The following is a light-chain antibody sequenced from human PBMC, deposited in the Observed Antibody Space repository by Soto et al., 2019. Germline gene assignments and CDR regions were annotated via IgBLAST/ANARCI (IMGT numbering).Light chain of an antibody. Sequence: DIQMTQSPSTLSASVGDRVTITCRASQSISSWLAWYQQKQGKAPKLLIYDASSLESGVPPRFSGSGSGTEFTLTISSLQPDDFATYYCQQYNSYWTFGQGTKVDI. CDR3: QQYNSYWT. J-gene: IGKJ1*01. V-gene: IGKV1-5*01. CDR1: QSISSW. CDR2: DAS.